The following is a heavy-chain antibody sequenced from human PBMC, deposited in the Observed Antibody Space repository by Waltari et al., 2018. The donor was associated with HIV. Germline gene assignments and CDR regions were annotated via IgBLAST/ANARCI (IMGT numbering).Heavy chain of an antibody. D-gene: IGHD2-2*02. CDR2: IRPYNGTT. CDR1: GYTFNNYG. CDR3: ARRSCNSSSCFTYFYYFAMDV. J-gene: IGHJ6*02. Sequence: QVQLMQSGPEVKKPGASVKVSCTASGYTFNNYGISWVRQAPGQGLEWMGWIRPYNGTTKYAQKFQGRVTITTDTSTRTAYMELRSLSSDDTAVYYCARRSCNSSSCFTYFYYFAMDVWGQGTTVTVSS. V-gene: IGHV1-18*04.